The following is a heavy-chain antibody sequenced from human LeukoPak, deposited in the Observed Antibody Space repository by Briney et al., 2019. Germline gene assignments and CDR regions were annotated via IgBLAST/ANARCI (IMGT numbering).Heavy chain of an antibody. J-gene: IGHJ4*02. CDR3: ARVDSSGHYLDY. CDR1: GGTFSSYT. CDR2: IIPILGIA. V-gene: IGHV1-69*02. Sequence: SVKVSCKASGGTFSSYTISWVRQAPGQGLEWMGRIIPILGIANYAQKFQGRVTITADKSTSTAYMELSSLRSEDTAVYYCARVDSSGHYLDYWGQGTLVTVSS. D-gene: IGHD3-22*01.